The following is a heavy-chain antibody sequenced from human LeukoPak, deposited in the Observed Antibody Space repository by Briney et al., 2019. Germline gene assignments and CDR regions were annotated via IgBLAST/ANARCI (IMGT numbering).Heavy chain of an antibody. CDR2: INHSGST. J-gene: IGHJ2*01. D-gene: IGHD4-17*01. CDR3: ARDAPDYGDYGYSNWYFDL. CDR1: GGSFSGYY. Sequence: SETLSLTCAVHGGSFSGYYWSWILQPPGKGLKWIGEINHSGSTNYNPSLKSRVTISVDTSKNQFSLKLSSVTAADTAVYYCARDAPDYGDYGYSNWYFDLWGRGTLVTVSS. V-gene: IGHV4-34*01.